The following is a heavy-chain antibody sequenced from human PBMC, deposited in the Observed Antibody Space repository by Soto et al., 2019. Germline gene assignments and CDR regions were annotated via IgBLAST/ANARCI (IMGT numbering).Heavy chain of an antibody. J-gene: IGHJ4*02. CDR3: AKDYAWNTFDY. V-gene: IGHV3-9*01. CDR1: GVTFDEYA. D-gene: IGHD1-1*01. Sequence: SLRLFCAASGVTFDEYAIHWVRQAPWKSLKWVSGISWNRGSIGYAASVKGRFTISRDNAKNSLYLQMNSLRAEDTAVYYCAKDYAWNTFDYWGPGILVTLST. CDR2: ISWNRGSI.